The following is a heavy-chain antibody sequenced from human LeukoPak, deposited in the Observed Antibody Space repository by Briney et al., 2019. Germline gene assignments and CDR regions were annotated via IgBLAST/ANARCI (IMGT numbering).Heavy chain of an antibody. CDR3: WIYYYDSSGYYNY. D-gene: IGHD3-22*01. CDR1: GFTFSSYR. J-gene: IGHJ4*02. CDR2: INSDGSST. Sequence: GGSLRLSCAASGFTFSSYRMHWVRQAPGKGLVWVSRINSDGSSTSYADSVKGRFTISRDNAKNTLYLQMNSLRAEDTAVYYCWIYYYDSSGYYNYWGQGTLVTVSS. V-gene: IGHV3-74*01.